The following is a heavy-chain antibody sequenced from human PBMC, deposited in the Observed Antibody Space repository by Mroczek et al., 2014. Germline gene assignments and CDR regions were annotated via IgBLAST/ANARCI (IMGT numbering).Heavy chain of an antibody. Sequence: QVQLQESGPGLVKPSETLSLTCTVSGGSISSSSYYWGWIRQPPGKGLEWIGSIYYSGSTYYNPSLKSRVTISVDTSKNQFSLKLSSVTAADTAVYYCARHSRGYSYGYSLMNWFDPWGQGTLVTVSS. CDR3: ARHSRGYSYGYSLMNWFDP. CDR1: GGSISSSSYY. J-gene: IGHJ5*02. V-gene: IGHV4-39*01. D-gene: IGHD5-18*01. CDR2: IYYSGST.